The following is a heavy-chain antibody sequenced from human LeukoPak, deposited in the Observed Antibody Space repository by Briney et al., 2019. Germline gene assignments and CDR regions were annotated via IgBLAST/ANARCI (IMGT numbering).Heavy chain of an antibody. V-gene: IGHV4-30-2*01. CDR2: IYHSGST. J-gene: IGHJ4*02. CDR3: ARGGYSYGSFRLYFDY. Sequence: SETLSLTCAVSGGSISSGGYSWSWIRQPPGEGLEWIGYIYHSGSTYYNPSLRSRVTISVDRSKNHFSLTLNSVTAADTAVYYCARGGYSYGSFRLYFDYWGQGSLVTVSS. D-gene: IGHD5-18*01. CDR1: GGSISSGGYS.